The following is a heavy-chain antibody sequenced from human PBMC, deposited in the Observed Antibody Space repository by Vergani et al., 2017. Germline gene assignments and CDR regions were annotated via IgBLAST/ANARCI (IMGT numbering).Heavy chain of an antibody. J-gene: IGHJ4*02. Sequence: EVQLVESGGGLVQPGGFLSLSCAASGFTFSDHYMDWVRQAPGKGLEWVSAISGSGGSTYYADSVKGRFTISRDNSKNTLYLQMNSLRAEDTAVYYCAMKGTRDYWGQGTLVTVSS. CDR3: AMKGTRDY. V-gene: IGHV3-23*04. CDR2: ISGSGGST. CDR1: GFTFSDHY. D-gene: IGHD1-14*01.